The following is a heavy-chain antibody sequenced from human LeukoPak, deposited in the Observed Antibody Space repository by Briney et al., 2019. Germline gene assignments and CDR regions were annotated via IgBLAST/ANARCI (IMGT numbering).Heavy chain of an antibody. CDR3: ARRGYDYVWGSYRPGYGMDV. D-gene: IGHD3-16*02. CDR1: GGSISSYY. V-gene: IGHV4-59*08. J-gene: IGHJ6*02. Sequence: PSETLSLTCIVSGGSISSYYWSWIRQPPGKGLEWIGYIYYSGSTNYNPSLKSRVTISVDTSKNQFSLKLSSVTAADTAVYYCARRGYDYVWGSYRPGYGMDVWGQGTTVTVSS. CDR2: IYYSGST.